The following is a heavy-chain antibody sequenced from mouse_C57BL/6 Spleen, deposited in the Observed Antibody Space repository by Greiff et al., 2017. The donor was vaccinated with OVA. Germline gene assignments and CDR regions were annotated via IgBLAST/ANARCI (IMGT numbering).Heavy chain of an antibody. CDR3: ARGRYYGSSFYYAMDY. D-gene: IGHD1-1*01. V-gene: IGHV1-50*01. J-gene: IGHJ4*01. CDR2: LDPSDSYT. CDR1: GYTFTSYW. Sequence: QVQLQQPGAELVKPGASVKLSCKASGYTFTSYWMQWVKQRPGQGLEWIGELDPSDSYTNYNQKFKGKATLTVDTSSSTAYMQLSSLTSEDSAVYYCARGRYYGSSFYYAMDYWGQGTSVTVSS.